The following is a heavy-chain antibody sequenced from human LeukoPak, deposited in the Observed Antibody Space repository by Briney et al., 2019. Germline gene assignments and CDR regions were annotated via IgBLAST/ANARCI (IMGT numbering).Heavy chain of an antibody. CDR3: ARSARVEPGTGYYFDS. Sequence: SETLSLTCTVSGGSINGYFWSWMRQPVGKGLEWIGRILTNGNTDYNPSLNSRVTMSMDTSRNQFSLKLRSVSAADTAVYYCARSARVEPGTGYYFDSWGRGTLVTVSS. CDR2: ILTNGNT. J-gene: IGHJ4*02. V-gene: IGHV4-4*07. CDR1: GGSINGYF. D-gene: IGHD2-15*01.